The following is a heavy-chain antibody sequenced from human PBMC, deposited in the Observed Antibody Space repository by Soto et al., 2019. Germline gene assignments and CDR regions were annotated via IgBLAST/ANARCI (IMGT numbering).Heavy chain of an antibody. J-gene: IGHJ4*02. CDR3: ARGGGIVVVTAPYDH. CDR2: INAGNGNT. D-gene: IGHD2-21*02. Sequence: ASVKVCCKASGYTFTSYAMHWVRQAKGQRLEWMGWINAGNGNTKYSQKFQGRVTITRDTSASTAYMELSSLRSEDTAVYYCARGGGIVVVTAPYDHWGQGTLVTVSS. CDR1: GYTFTSYA. V-gene: IGHV1-3*01.